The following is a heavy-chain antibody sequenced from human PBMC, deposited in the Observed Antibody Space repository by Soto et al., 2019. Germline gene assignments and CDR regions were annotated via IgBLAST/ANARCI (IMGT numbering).Heavy chain of an antibody. CDR1: GYTFTGYY. V-gene: IGHV1-2*02. Sequence: GSVKVSCKASGYTFTGYYMHWVRQAPGQGLEWMGWINPNSGGTNYAQKFQGRVTMTRDTSISTAYMELSRLRSDDTAVYYCARDWGGIAAAGTAWFDPWGQGTLVTVSS. CDR3: ARDWGGIAAAGTAWFDP. D-gene: IGHD6-13*01. J-gene: IGHJ5*02. CDR2: INPNSGGT.